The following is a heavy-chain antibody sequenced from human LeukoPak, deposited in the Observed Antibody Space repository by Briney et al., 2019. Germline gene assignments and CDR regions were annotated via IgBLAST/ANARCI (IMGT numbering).Heavy chain of an antibody. CDR3: ARDPPDYGDYALDY. Sequence: SVKVSCKASGGTFSSYAISWVRQAPGQGLEWMGRIIPILGIANYAQKFQGRVTITADKSTSTAYMELSSLRSEDTAVYYCARDPPDYGDYALDYWGQGTLVTVSS. J-gene: IGHJ4*02. V-gene: IGHV1-69*04. CDR1: GGTFSSYA. CDR2: IIPILGIA. D-gene: IGHD4-17*01.